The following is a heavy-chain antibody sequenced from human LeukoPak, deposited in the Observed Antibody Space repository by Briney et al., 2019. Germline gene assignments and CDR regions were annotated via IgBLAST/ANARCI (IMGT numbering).Heavy chain of an antibody. CDR1: GFTFSSYA. Sequence: QPGGSLRLSCAASGFTFSSYAMSWVRQAPGKGLEWVSAISGSGGSTYYADSVKGRFTISRDNSKNTLYLQMNSLRAEDTAVYYCARATVHDWSVPGYWGQGTLVTVSS. CDR3: ARATVHDWSVPGY. D-gene: IGHD3-9*01. J-gene: IGHJ4*02. V-gene: IGHV3-23*01. CDR2: ISGSGGST.